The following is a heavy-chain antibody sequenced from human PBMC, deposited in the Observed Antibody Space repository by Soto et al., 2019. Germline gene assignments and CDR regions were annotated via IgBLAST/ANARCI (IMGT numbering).Heavy chain of an antibody. Sequence: PGRFWRLSFAAFEITLPGSATHWGRKASGKGLEWVGRIRSKANSSAKAYAAAVKGRFTISRDDSKNTAYLQMNSLKTEDTAVYYCTRRAAAAAVVPYGMDVWGQGTTVTVSS. V-gene: IGHV3-73*01. CDR2: IRSKANSSAK. CDR1: EITLPGSA. J-gene: IGHJ6*02. D-gene: IGHD6-13*01. CDR3: TRRAAAAAVVPYGMDV.